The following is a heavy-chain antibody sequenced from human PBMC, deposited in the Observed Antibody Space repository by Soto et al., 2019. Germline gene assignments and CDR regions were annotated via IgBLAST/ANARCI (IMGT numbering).Heavy chain of an antibody. Sequence: SQTLSLTCAISGGSVSDDSAAWTWIRQSPSRGLEWLGRTYYRSVWNTDYALSVKSRITINLDTSKNQFSLQLNSVTPEDTAVYYCARTGKPYNWNYVLIARARRGFDPWGQGTLVTVPS. CDR2: TYYRSVWNT. CDR1: GGSVSDDSAA. CDR3: ARTGKPYNWNYVLIARARRGFDP. V-gene: IGHV6-1*01. D-gene: IGHD1-7*01. J-gene: IGHJ5*02.